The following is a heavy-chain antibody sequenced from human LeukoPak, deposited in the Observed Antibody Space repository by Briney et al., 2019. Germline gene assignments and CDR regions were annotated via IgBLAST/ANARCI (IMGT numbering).Heavy chain of an antibody. CDR3: ARDDYGDYVGDDI. V-gene: IGHV3-7*01. D-gene: IGHD4-17*01. J-gene: IGHJ3*02. Sequence: GGSLRLSCAASGFTFSRYWMSWVRQAPGKGLEWVANIKQDGSEKYYVDSVKGRFTTSRDNAKNSLYLQMNSLRAEDTAVYYCARDDYGDYVGDDIWGQGTMVTVSS. CDR2: IKQDGSEK. CDR1: GFTFSRYW.